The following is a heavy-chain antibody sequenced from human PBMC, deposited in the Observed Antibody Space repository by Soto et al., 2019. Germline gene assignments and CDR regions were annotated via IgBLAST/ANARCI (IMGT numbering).Heavy chain of an antibody. J-gene: IGHJ4*02. CDR1: GGSISSGGYY. V-gene: IGHV4-30-2*01. D-gene: IGHD4-17*01. CDR3: ARVNTVANFDY. CDR2: IYHSGST. Sequence: SETLSLTCTVSGGSISSGGYYWSWVRQPPGKGLEWIGYIYHSGSTYYNPSLKSRVTISVDRSKNQFSLKLSSVTAADTAVYYCARVNTVANFDYWGQGTLVTVSS.